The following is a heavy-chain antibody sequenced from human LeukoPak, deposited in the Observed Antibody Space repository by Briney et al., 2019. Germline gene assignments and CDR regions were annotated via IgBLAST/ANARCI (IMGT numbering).Heavy chain of an antibody. D-gene: IGHD4-11*01. J-gene: IGHJ4*02. CDR3: VRDYSNFVQGD. V-gene: IGHV4-39*02. CDR1: GGSISSSSYY. Sequence: SETLSLTCTVSGGSISSSSYYWGWIRQSPGKGLEWIGSIYSGGETHYNPSLNSRVTIFLDTSKNRFSLNLISVTATDTAVYYCVRDYSNFVQGDWGQGTLVTVSS. CDR2: IYSGGET.